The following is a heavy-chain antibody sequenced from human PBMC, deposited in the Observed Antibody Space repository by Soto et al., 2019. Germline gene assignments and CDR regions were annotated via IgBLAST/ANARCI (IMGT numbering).Heavy chain of an antibody. CDR2: IYYSGST. J-gene: IGHJ4*02. D-gene: IGHD5-12*01. CDR3: ARVSSGYDSYYFDY. V-gene: IGHV4-59*01. Sequence: ATLSLTCTVSGGSISSYYWSWIRQPPGKGLEWIGYIYYSGSTNYNPSLKSRVTISVDTSKNQFSPKLSSVTAADTAVYYCARVSSGYDSYYFDYWGQGTLVTVSS. CDR1: GGSISSYY.